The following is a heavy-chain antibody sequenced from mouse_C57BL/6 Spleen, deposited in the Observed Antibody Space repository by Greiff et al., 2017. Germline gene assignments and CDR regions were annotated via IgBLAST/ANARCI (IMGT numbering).Heavy chain of an antibody. Sequence: VQLQQSGPELVKPGASVKISCKASGYTFTDYYLNWVKQSHGKSLEWIGDINPNNGGTSYNQKSKGKATLTVDKSSSPAYVELRRLTSEDSAVYYCARKAAYSYAMDYWGQGTSVTVSS. CDR3: ARKAAYSYAMDY. V-gene: IGHV1-26*01. CDR1: GYTFTDYY. D-gene: IGHD2-10*01. J-gene: IGHJ4*01. CDR2: INPNNGGT.